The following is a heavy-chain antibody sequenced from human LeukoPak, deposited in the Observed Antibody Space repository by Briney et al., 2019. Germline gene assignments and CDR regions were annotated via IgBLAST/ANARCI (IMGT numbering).Heavy chain of an antibody. Sequence: GGSLRLSCAASGFTFSSYWMSWVRQAPGKGLEWVANIKQDGSEKYYVDSVKGRFTISRDNAKNSLYLQMNSLRAEHTAVYYCARDGAGLMEGGTAAGGGGYYYYMDVWGKGTTVTVSS. CDR2: IKQDGSEK. D-gene: IGHD6-13*01. J-gene: IGHJ6*03. CDR1: GFTFSSYW. CDR3: ARDGAGLMEGGTAAGGGGYYYYMDV. V-gene: IGHV3-7*01.